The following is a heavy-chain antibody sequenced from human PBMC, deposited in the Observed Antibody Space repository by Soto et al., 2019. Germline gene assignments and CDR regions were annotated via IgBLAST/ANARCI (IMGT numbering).Heavy chain of an antibody. CDR2: VYYTGTT. Sequence: QVHLQESGPGLVKPSDTLSLTCTVSGASITGYYWSWIRQPPGTGLEWIGYVYYTGTTNYSPSLQSRVAIWVVPSKKQFSLSLNSVTATDTAVYYCARGRRWDGGGWGFDYWGQGALVSVSS. V-gene: IGHV4-59*07. J-gene: IGHJ4*02. CDR3: ARGRRWDGGGWGFDY. D-gene: IGHD1-26*01. CDR1: GASITGYY.